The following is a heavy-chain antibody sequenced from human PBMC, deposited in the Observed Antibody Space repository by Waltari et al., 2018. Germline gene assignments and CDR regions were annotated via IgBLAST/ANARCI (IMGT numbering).Heavy chain of an antibody. CDR3: ARVSKPTTYDYVWGSYRYGPHDAFDI. D-gene: IGHD3-16*02. CDR1: GGSISSYY. CDR2: IYYSGST. Sequence: QVQLQQWGAGLLKPSETLSLTCTVSGGSISSYYWSWIRQPPGKGLEWSGYIYYSGSTNDHPSLRSLVTISVVTSKIQFSLKLSSVTAADTAVYYCARVSKPTTYDYVWGSYRYGPHDAFDIWGQGTMVTVSS. J-gene: IGHJ3*02. V-gene: IGHV4-59*01.